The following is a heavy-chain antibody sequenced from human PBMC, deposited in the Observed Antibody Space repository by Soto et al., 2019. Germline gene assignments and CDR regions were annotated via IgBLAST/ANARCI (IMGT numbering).Heavy chain of an antibody. V-gene: IGHV1-69*01. CDR1: GGTFSNYP. J-gene: IGHJ4*02. CDR3: DRGFYCCGGCYSHFDY. Sequence: VQLVQSGAEVKKPGSSVKFSCKASGGTFSNYPFIWVRQAPGQGLDWMGGIIPIFGTTDYGQRFQGRGTITADETTNTAYMELSSLKSDDTAVYYCDRGFYCCGGCYSHFDYWGQGTLVTVSS. CDR2: IIPIFGTT. D-gene: IGHD2-21*02.